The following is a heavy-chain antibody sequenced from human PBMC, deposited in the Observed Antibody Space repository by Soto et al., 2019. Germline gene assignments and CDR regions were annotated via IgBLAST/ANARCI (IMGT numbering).Heavy chain of an antibody. J-gene: IGHJ3*02. CDR2: INPNSGGT. D-gene: IGHD2-8*01. CDR1: GYTFTGYY. CDR3: ARGSIVLMVYANSAAFDI. V-gene: IGHV1-2*04. Sequence: ASVKVSCKASGYTFTGYYMHWVRQAPGQGLEWMGWINPNSGGTNYAQKFQGWVTMTRDTSISTAYMELSRLRSDDTAVYYCARGSIVLMVYANSAAFDIWGQGTMVTVSS.